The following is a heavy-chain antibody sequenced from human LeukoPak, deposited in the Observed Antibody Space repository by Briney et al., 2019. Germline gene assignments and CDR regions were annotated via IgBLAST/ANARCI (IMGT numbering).Heavy chain of an antibody. CDR1: GFTFSDYY. J-gene: IGHJ3*02. Sequence: GGSLILSCAASGFTFSDYYMSWIRQAPGKGLEWVSYISSSGSTIYYADSVKGRFTISRDNAKNSLYLQMNSLRAEDTALYYCAKDRSMDGYNYSYDAFDIWGQGTMVTVSS. D-gene: IGHD5-24*01. CDR2: ISSSGSTI. CDR3: AKDRSMDGYNYSYDAFDI. V-gene: IGHV3-11*01.